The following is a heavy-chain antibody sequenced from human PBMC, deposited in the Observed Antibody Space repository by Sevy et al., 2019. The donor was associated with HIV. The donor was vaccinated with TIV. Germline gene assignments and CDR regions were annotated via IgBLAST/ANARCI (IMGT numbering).Heavy chain of an antibody. V-gene: IGHV3-23*01. Sequence: GGSLRLSCAASGFTFSSYEMNWVRQAPGKGLQWVSAISGSGGSTYYADSVKGRFTISRDNSKNTLYLQMNSLRAEDTAVYYCAKTAGLGYCSGGSCYSADYWGQGTLVTVSS. J-gene: IGHJ4*02. CDR3: AKTAGLGYCSGGSCYSADY. D-gene: IGHD2-15*01. CDR2: ISGSGGST. CDR1: GFTFSSYE.